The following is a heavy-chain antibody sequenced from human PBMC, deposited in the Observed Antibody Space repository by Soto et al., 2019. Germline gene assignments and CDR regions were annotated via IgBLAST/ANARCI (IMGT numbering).Heavy chain of an antibody. CDR3: ARVIGGWYYFDY. V-gene: IGHV1-3*01. Sequence: QVQLVQSGAEVKKPGASVKVSCKASGYTFTSYAMHWVRQAPGQRLEWMGWINAGNGNTKYSQKFQGRVTITRDTAASTAYRELSSLGSEDTAVYYCARVIGGWYYFDYWGQGTLVTVSS. CDR1: GYTFTSYA. CDR2: INAGNGNT. J-gene: IGHJ4*02. D-gene: IGHD6-19*01.